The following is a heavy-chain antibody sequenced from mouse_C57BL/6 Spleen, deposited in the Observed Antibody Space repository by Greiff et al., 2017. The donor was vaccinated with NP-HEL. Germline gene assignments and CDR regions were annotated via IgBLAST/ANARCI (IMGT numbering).Heavy chain of an antibody. CDR3: GREDDGYPFAY. CDR2: IYPGSGNT. J-gene: IGHJ3*01. D-gene: IGHD2-3*01. V-gene: IGHV1-76*01. Sequence: VQLQQSGAELVRPGASVKLSCKASGYTFTDYYINWVKQRPGQGLEWIARIYPGSGNTYYNEKFKGKATLTAEKSSSTAYMQLSSLTSEDSAVYFCGREDDGYPFAYWGQGTLVTVSA. CDR1: GYTFTDYY.